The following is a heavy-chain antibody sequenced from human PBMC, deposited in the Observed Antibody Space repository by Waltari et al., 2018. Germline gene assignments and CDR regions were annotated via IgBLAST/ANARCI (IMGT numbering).Heavy chain of an antibody. CDR1: GYTFSATG. V-gene: IGHV1-18*01. Sequence: QVQLVQSGAEVKKPEASVKVSCTASGYTFSATGISWVRQAPGQGLEWMGWISGNNGHTNHAQKFQGRLIMTKDTSTATVYMELRYLTSDDTAVYYCARERHRLMEEGYLMALDPWGQGTLVTVSS. D-gene: IGHD2-21*01. CDR3: ARERHRLMEEGYLMALDP. CDR2: ISGNNGHT. J-gene: IGHJ5*02.